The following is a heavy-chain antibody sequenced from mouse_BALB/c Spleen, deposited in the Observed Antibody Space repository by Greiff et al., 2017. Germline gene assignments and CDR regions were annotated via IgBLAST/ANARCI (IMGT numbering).Heavy chain of an antibody. CDR1: GFAFSSYD. J-gene: IGHJ1*01. Sequence: EVNVVESGGGLVKPGGSLKLSCAASGFAFSSYDMSWVRQTPEKRLEWVAYISSGGGSTYYPDTVKGRVTISRDNAKNTLYLQMSSLKSEDTALYYCARALYGTRYLAVWGAG. D-gene: IGHD2-12*01. CDR2: ISSGGGST. V-gene: IGHV5-12-1*01. CDR3: ARALYGTRYLAV.